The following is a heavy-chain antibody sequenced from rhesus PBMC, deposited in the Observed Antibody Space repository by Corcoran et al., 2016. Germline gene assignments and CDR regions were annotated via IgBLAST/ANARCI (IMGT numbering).Heavy chain of an antibody. J-gene: IGHJ4*01. Sequence: QVQLQESGPGLVKPSETLSLTCAVSGGSISSSYYYWSWIRPAPGKGLEWIVYISYSGSTSYNPSLKSRVTISRDTSKNQFSLKLSSVTAADTAVYYCAKGSSGWVDYWGQGVLVTVSS. CDR2: ISYSGST. CDR3: AKGSSGWVDY. V-gene: IGHV4-122*02. CDR1: GGSISSSYYY. D-gene: IGHD6-31*01.